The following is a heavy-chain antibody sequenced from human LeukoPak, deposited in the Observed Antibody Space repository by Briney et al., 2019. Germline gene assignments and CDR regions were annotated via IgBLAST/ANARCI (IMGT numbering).Heavy chain of an antibody. D-gene: IGHD3-22*01. CDR1: GGTFSSYA. CDR2: IIPICGTA. CDR3: ASPTPYYDSSAYIL. V-gene: IGHV1-69*05. Sequence: SVKVSCKASGGTFSSYAISWVRQAPGQGRDWMGRIIPICGTANYAQKFQGRVTITTDESTSTAYMELSSLRSEDTAVYYCASPTPYYDSSAYILWGQGTLVTVSS. J-gene: IGHJ4*02.